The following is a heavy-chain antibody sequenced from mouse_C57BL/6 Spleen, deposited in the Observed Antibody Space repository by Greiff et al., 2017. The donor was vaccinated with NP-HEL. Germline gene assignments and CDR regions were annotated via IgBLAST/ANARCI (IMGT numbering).Heavy chain of an antibody. D-gene: IGHD2-2*01. V-gene: IGHV5-17*01. J-gene: IGHJ2*01. CDR3: ARGYYGFPLFDY. Sequence: EVQGVESGGGLVKPGGSLKLSCAASGFTFSDYGMHWVRQAPEKGLEWVAYISSGSSTIYYADTVKGRFTISRDNAKNTLFLQMTSLRSEDTAMYYCARGYYGFPLFDYWGQGTTRTVSS. CDR2: ISSGSSTI. CDR1: GFTFSDYG.